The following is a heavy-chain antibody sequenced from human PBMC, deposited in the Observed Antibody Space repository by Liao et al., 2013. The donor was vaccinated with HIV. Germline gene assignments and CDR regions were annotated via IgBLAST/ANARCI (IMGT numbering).Heavy chain of an antibody. Sequence: QLQLQESGPGLVKPSETLSLTCSVSGGSISSSSYYWGWIRQPPGKGLEWIGTIYHGGTTYYSPPLKSRVTISADTSKNEFSLKLTAVTAADTAVYYCARGRGRPYFGVGDAFDIWGQGTMVAVS. CDR2: IYHGGTT. V-gene: IGHV4-39*07. CDR3: ARGRGRPYFGVGDAFDI. D-gene: IGHD3-3*01. J-gene: IGHJ3*02. CDR1: GGSISSSSYY.